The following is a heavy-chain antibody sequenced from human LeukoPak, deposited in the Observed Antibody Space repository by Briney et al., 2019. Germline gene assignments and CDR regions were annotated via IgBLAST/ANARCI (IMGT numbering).Heavy chain of an antibody. CDR1: GFTFTNYW. Sequence: PGGSLRLSCVASGFTFTNYWMHWVRQAPGKGLVWVARMNSDASSTSYADSVKGRFSISRDNAKKTLYLQMNSLRAEVTAVYYCARGPDYGGPLRGQGTLVTVSP. V-gene: IGHV3-74*01. D-gene: IGHD4-23*01. CDR2: MNSDASST. J-gene: IGHJ4*02. CDR3: ARGPDYGGPL.